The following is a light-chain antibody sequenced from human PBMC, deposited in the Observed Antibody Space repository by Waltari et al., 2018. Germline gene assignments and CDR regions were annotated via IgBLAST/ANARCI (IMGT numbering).Light chain of an antibody. CDR1: QSVRRA. CDR2: GIF. CDR3: QHYVMLPVT. V-gene: IGKV3-20*01. Sequence: EIVLTQSPGTLYLSPGESATLSCRTSQSVRRALAWYQQKPGQAPRLLIYGIFNRATGIPDRFSGSGSGTDFSLTISRLEPEDFAVYYCQHYVMLPVTFGQGTRVEVK. J-gene: IGKJ1*01.